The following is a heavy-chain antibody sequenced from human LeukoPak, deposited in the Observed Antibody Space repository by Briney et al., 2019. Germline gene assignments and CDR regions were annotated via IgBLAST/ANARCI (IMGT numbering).Heavy chain of an antibody. Sequence: KSSETLSLTCAVYGGSFSGYYWSWIRQPPGKGLEWIGYIYYSGSTNYNPSLKSRVTISVDTSKNQFSLKLSSVTAADTAVYYCAREASGEGIIDYWGQGTLVTVSS. J-gene: IGHJ4*02. CDR1: GGSFSGYY. V-gene: IGHV4-59*01. CDR3: AREASGEGIIDY. CDR2: IYYSGST. D-gene: IGHD3-3*01.